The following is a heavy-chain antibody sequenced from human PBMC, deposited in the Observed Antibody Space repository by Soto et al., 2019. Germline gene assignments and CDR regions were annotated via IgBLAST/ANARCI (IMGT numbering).Heavy chain of an antibody. CDR3: ARVSRYCSGGSCYSNWFDP. CDR1: GFTLSTYW. D-gene: IGHD2-15*01. V-gene: IGHV3-74*01. J-gene: IGHJ5*02. Sequence: PGGSLRLSCAASGFTLSTYWMHWIRQVPGKGLEWVSRINSDASHTYYADSVKGRFTISRDNAKNTLHLEMNSLRAEDTAVYYCARVSRYCSGGSCYSNWFDPWGQGTLVTVSS. CDR2: INSDASHT.